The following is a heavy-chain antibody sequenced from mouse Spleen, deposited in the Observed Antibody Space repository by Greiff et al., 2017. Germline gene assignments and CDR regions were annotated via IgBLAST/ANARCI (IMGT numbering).Heavy chain of an antibody. V-gene: IGHV5-6-3*01. CDR1: GFTFSSYG. CDR3: ARDLRYDDY. Sequence: EVKLVESGGGLVQPGGSLKLSCAASGFTFSSYGMSWVRQTPDKRLELVANINSNGGSTYYPDSVKGRFTISRDNAKNTLYLQMSSLKSEDTAMYYCARDLRYDDYWGQGTTLTVSS. CDR2: INSNGGST. D-gene: IGHD2-14*01. J-gene: IGHJ2*01.